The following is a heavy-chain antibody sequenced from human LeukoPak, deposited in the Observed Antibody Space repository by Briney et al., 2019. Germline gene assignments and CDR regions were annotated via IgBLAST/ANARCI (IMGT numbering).Heavy chain of an antibody. V-gene: IGHV3-74*01. J-gene: IGHJ4*02. CDR2: INSDGSST. CDR1: GFTFSSYW. Sequence: GGSLRLSCAASGFTFSSYWMHWVRHAPGKGLVWVSRINSDGSSTSYADSVKGRLTISRDNAKNTLYLQMNSLRAEDTAVYYCARDPYYYDSSGYYVYWGQGTLVTVSS. CDR3: ARDPYYYDSSGYYVY. D-gene: IGHD3-22*01.